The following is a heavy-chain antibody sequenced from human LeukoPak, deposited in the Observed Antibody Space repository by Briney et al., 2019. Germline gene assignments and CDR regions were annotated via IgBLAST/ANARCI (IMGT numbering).Heavy chain of an antibody. Sequence: GGSLRLSCAASGFTFSSYSMNWVRQAPGKGLEWVSSISSSSSYIYYADSVKGRFTISRDNAKNSLYLQMNSLRAEDTAVYYCAKDFLASIAAAGYDAFDIWGQGTMVTVSS. CDR3: AKDFLASIAAAGYDAFDI. J-gene: IGHJ3*02. V-gene: IGHV3-21*04. CDR1: GFTFSSYS. D-gene: IGHD6-13*01. CDR2: ISSSSSYI.